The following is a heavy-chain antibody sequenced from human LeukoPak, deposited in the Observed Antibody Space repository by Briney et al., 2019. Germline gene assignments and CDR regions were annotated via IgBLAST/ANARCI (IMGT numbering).Heavy chain of an antibody. CDR2: ISGSGGST. Sequence: GGSLRLSCAASGFTVSSNYMSWVRQAPGKGLEWVSAISGSGGSTYYADSMKCRFTISRDNSKNTLYLQMNSLRAEDTAVYYCAKSPIQLWCFDYWGQGTLVTVSS. CDR1: GFTVSSNY. V-gene: IGHV3-23*01. J-gene: IGHJ4*02. CDR3: AKSPIQLWCFDY. D-gene: IGHD5-18*01.